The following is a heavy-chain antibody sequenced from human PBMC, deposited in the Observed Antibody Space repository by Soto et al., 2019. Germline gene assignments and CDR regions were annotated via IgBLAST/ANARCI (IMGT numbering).Heavy chain of an antibody. V-gene: IGHV4-39*01. CDR3: ARVLRFVNWFDP. D-gene: IGHD3-3*01. CDR1: GGSFSSTNSY. Sequence: ASETLSLTCTVSGGSFSSTNSYWGWFRQPPGKGLEWIGTIFYRGTTYYHPSFNSRVTVSVDTSKNQFSLRLSSVTAADTAVYYCARVLRFVNWFDPWGQGTLVTVSS. CDR2: IFYRGTT. J-gene: IGHJ5*02.